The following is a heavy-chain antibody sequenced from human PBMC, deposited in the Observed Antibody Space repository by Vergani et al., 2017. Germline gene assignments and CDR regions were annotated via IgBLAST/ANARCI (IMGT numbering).Heavy chain of an antibody. Sequence: QVQLVQSGAEVKKPGSSVKVSCKASGGTFSSYAISWVRQAPGQGLEWMGRIIPILGIANYAQKFQGRVTITADKSTSTAYMELSSLRSEDTAVYYCARGVNYYGSGSYFAQADDFDYWGQGTLVTVSS. D-gene: IGHD3-10*01. CDR2: IIPILGIA. CDR1: GGTFSSYA. J-gene: IGHJ4*02. V-gene: IGHV1-69*04. CDR3: ARGVNYYGSGSYFAQADDFDY.